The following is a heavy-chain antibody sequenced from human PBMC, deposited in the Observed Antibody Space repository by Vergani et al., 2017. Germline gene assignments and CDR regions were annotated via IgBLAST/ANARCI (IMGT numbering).Heavy chain of an antibody. CDR1: GGSISSGDYY. D-gene: IGHD2-21*02. CDR2: IYYSGST. V-gene: IGHV4-30-4*01. CDR3: ARGEGGFVVVTANLDY. Sequence: QVQLQESGPGLVKPSQTLSLTCTVSGGSISSGDYYWSWIRQPPGKGLEWIGYIYYSGSTYYNPSLKSRVTISVDTSKNQFSLKLSSVTAADTAVYYCARGEGGFVVVTANLDYWGQGTLVTVSS. J-gene: IGHJ4*02.